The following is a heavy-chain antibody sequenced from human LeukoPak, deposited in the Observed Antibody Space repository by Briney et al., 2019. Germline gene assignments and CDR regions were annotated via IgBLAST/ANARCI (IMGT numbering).Heavy chain of an antibody. CDR2: MNPNSGNT. Sequence: ASVKVSCKASVYTFTSQDINWVRQATGQGLEWMGWMNPNSGNTGYAQKLQGRVTMTRNTSISTAYMELSSLRSEDTAVYYCARGHITMVRGIINRYNWFDPWGQGTLVTVSS. CDR1: VYTFTSQD. V-gene: IGHV1-8*01. J-gene: IGHJ5*02. CDR3: ARGHITMVRGIINRYNWFDP. D-gene: IGHD3-10*01.